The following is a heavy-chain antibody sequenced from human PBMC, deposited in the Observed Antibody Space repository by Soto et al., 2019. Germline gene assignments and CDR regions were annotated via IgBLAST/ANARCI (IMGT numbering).Heavy chain of an antibody. J-gene: IGHJ4*02. D-gene: IGHD3-3*01. Sequence: SETLSLTCTVSGGSISSSSYYRGLIRQPPGKGLEWIGSIYYSGSTYYNPSLKSRVTISVDTSKKQFSLKLSSVTAADTAVYYCARLRQYYDFWSGLFDYWGQGTLVTVSS. CDR1: GGSISSSSYY. V-gene: IGHV4-39*01. CDR2: IYYSGST. CDR3: ARLRQYYDFWSGLFDY.